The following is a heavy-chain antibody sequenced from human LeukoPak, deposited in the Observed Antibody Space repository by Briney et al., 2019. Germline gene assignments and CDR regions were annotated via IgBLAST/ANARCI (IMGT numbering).Heavy chain of an antibody. CDR1: GFTFSSYD. J-gene: IGHJ6*02. V-gene: IGHV3-13*01. CDR2: IGTAGDT. CDR3: ARGIMITFGGVIAPGDYGMDV. D-gene: IGHD3-16*02. Sequence: SGGSLRLSCAASGFTFSSYDMHWVRQATGKGLEXXSAIGTAGDTYYPGSVKGRFTISRESAKNSLYLQMNSLRAGDTAVYYCARGIMITFGGVIAPGDYGMDVWGQGTTVTVSS.